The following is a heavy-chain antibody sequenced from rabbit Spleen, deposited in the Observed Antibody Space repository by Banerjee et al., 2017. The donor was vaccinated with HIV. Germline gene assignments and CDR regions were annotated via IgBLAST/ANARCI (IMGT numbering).Heavy chain of an antibody. D-gene: IGHD7-1*01. V-gene: IGHV1S40*01. J-gene: IGHJ6*01. CDR2: VGGSTSGFT. Sequence: KESGGDLVKPGASLTLTCTASGFSFSSSDYMCWVRQAPGKGLEWISCVGGSTSGFTYSATWAKGRFTCSKTSSTTVTLQATSLTVADTATYFCARDTGTSFSSYGMDLWGPGTLVTVS. CDR3: ARDTGTSFSSYGMDL. CDR1: GFSFSSSDY.